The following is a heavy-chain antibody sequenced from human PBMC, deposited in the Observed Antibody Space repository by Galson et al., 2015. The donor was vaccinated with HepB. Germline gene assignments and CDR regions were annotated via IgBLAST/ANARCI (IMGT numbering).Heavy chain of an antibody. J-gene: IGHJ5*02. CDR3: ARGLVQHSWFDP. V-gene: IGHV1-3*01. CDR1: GYTFSNYA. Sequence: SVKVSCKASGYTFSNYAIHWVRQAPGQRLEWMGWINAGNGNTKYSQKFQGRVTIIRDTSASTAYMELSRLRSEDTAVYYCARGLVQHSWFDPWGQGTLVTVSS. CDR2: INAGNGNT. D-gene: IGHD2-2*01.